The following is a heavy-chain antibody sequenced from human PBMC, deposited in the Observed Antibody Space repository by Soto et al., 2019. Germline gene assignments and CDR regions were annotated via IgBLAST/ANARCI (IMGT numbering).Heavy chain of an antibody. J-gene: IGHJ4*02. CDR1: GGPFRVYA. CDR2: IVPMFGTA. D-gene: IGHD3-22*01. V-gene: IGHV1-69*13. Sequence: ASVKVSCKVSGGPFRVYALRWVRQAPGQGPEWMGGIVPMFGTANYGQKFRGRVTITADESTSTAYMKLSSLRSEDTAVYYCARGVYYDSRGYYFVFWGQGTLVTVSS. CDR3: ARGVYYDSRGYYFVF.